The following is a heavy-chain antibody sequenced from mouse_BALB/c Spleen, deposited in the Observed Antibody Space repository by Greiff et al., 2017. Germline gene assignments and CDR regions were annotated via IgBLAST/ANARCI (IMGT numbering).Heavy chain of an antibody. CDR1: GFTFSSYA. Sequence: EVKLVESGGGLVKPGGSLKLSCAASGFTFSSYAMSWVRQTPEKRLEWVASISSGGSTYYPDSVKGRFTISRDNARNILYLQMSSLRSEDTAMYYCARGIITTGYFDYWGQGTTLTVSS. CDR2: ISSGGST. D-gene: IGHD1-1*01. CDR3: ARGIITTGYFDY. J-gene: IGHJ2*01. V-gene: IGHV5-6-5*01.